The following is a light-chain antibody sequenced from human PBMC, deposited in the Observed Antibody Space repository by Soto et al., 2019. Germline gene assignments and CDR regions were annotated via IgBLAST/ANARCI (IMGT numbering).Light chain of an antibody. CDR1: SSDVGGYNY. V-gene: IGLV2-14*01. J-gene: IGLJ2*01. CDR2: DVS. Sequence: QSALTQPASVSGSPGQSITISCTGTSSDVGGYNYVSWYQQHPGKAPKLMIYDVSNRPSGVSNRFSGSKSGNTASLTISGLQAEDEADYYCSSYTSSSTLVVFGGGPKVPVL. CDR3: SSYTSSSTLVV.